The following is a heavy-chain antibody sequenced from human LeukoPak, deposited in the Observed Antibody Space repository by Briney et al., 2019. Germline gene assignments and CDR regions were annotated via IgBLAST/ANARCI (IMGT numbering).Heavy chain of an antibody. CDR1: GGSIRSYY. CDR3: ARGQTDILTGLASFYYMDV. J-gene: IGHJ6*03. D-gene: IGHD3-9*01. CDR2: IYYSGST. Sequence: PSETLSLTCTVSGGSIRSYYWSWIRQPPGKGLEWIGYIYYSGSTNYNPSLKSRVTISVDTSKNQFSLKLSSVTAADTAVYYCARGQTDILTGLASFYYMDVWGKGTTVTISS. V-gene: IGHV4-59*01.